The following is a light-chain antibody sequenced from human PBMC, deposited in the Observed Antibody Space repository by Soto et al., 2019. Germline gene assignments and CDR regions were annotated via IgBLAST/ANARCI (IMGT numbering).Light chain of an antibody. Sequence: QSALTQPASVSGSPGQSITISCTGTSSDVGGYDFVSWYQQHPGKAPKLIIYEVSNRPSGVSHRFSGSKSGNTASLTISGLQAEDEADYYCNSYTSTSARVFGGGTKLTVL. V-gene: IGLV2-14*01. CDR1: SSDVGGYDF. CDR2: EVS. CDR3: NSYTSTSARV. J-gene: IGLJ3*02.